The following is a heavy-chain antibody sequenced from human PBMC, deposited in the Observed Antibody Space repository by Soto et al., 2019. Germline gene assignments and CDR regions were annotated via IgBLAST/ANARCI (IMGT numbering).Heavy chain of an antibody. CDR3: VKDRSATWSFAY. CDR1: GFIYSSCA. Sequence: QVQLVESGGGVVQPGRSLRLSCSASGFIYSSCAMHWVRQVPGKGLEWLAVVSHDGTLYPYADSVKGRFTISRDNSRKMLYLQMNSLRPADTAVYYCVKDRSATWSFAYWGQGTLVTVSS. J-gene: IGHJ4*02. D-gene: IGHD2-8*02. V-gene: IGHV3-30*18. CDR2: VSHDGTLY.